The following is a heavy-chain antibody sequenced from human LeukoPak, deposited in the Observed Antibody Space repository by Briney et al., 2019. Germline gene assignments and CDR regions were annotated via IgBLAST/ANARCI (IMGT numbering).Heavy chain of an antibody. J-gene: IGHJ4*02. D-gene: IGHD1-26*01. Sequence: SETLSPTCTVSGGSMSSSSYYWGWIRQPPGKGLEWIGSIYYSGSTYYNPSLKSRVTISVDTSKNQFSLKVSSVTAADTAVYYCARPRYSGSYYPFDYWGQGTLVTVSS. V-gene: IGHV4-39*01. CDR1: GGSMSSSSYY. CDR2: IYYSGST. CDR3: ARPRYSGSYYPFDY.